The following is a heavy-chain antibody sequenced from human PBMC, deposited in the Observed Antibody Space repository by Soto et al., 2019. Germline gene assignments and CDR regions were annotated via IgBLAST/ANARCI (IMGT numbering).Heavy chain of an antibody. J-gene: IGHJ4*02. CDR1: GYSLTNYG. CDR2: IYPSDSDV. CDR3: ARQTKGLSMGPTTY. Sequence: GESLKISCKGSGYSLTNYGIGWVRQMPGKGLEWMGIIYPSDSDVRYSPSFQGQVTMSADTSITTAYLQWSSLKASDTAMYYCARQTKGLSMGPTTYWGQGTLVTVSS. V-gene: IGHV5-51*01. D-gene: IGHD3-10*01.